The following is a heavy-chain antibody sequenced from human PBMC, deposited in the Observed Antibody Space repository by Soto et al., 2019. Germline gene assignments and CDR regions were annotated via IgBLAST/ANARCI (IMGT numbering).Heavy chain of an antibody. D-gene: IGHD6-13*01. Sequence: VASVKVSCKASGYTFTSYGISWVRQAPGQGLEWMGWISAYNGNTNYAQKLQGRVAMTTDTSTSTAYMELRSLRSDDTAVYYCARDQLAAAGTRKYFDYWGQGTLVTVSS. V-gene: IGHV1-18*04. CDR1: GYTFTSYG. CDR2: ISAYNGNT. CDR3: ARDQLAAAGTRKYFDY. J-gene: IGHJ4*02.